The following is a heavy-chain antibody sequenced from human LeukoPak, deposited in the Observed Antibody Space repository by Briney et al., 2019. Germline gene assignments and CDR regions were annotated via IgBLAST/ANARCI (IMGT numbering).Heavy chain of an antibody. D-gene: IGHD3-3*01. CDR3: ATLAYDFWSGYYTEDQYYFDY. Sequence: NPSETLSLTCTVSGGSISSYYWSWIRQPPGKGLGWIGYIYYSGSTNYNPSLKSRVTISVDTSKNQFSLKLSSVTAADTAVYYCATLAYDFWSGYYTEDQYYFDYWGQGTLVTVSS. J-gene: IGHJ4*02. V-gene: IGHV4-59*01. CDR2: IYYSGST. CDR1: GGSISSYY.